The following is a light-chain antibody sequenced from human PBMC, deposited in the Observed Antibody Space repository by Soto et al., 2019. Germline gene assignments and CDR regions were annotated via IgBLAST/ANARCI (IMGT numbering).Light chain of an antibody. CDR3: QHMRT. CDR1: QNIYNW. J-gene: IGKJ1*01. Sequence: GDGVPITCRASQNIYNWIAWYQQKPGKAPKFLIYDASTLESGVPSRFSGSGFGTEFSFTIISLQPDDFGTYYCQHMRTFGQGTRWIS. V-gene: IGKV1-5*01. CDR2: DAS.